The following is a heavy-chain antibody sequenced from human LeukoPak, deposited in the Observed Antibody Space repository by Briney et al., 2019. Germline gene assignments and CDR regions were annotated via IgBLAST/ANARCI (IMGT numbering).Heavy chain of an antibody. J-gene: IGHJ4*02. D-gene: IGHD6-6*01. CDR3: ARDAAPLYSSSLMDY. V-gene: IGHV4-61*02. Sequence: SETLSLTCTVSGGSISSGSYYWSWIRQPAGKGLEWIGRIYTSGSTNYNPSLKRRVTISVDTSKNQFSLKLSSVTAADTAVYYCARDAAPLYSSSLMDYWGQGTLVTVSS. CDR1: GGSISSGSYY. CDR2: IYTSGST.